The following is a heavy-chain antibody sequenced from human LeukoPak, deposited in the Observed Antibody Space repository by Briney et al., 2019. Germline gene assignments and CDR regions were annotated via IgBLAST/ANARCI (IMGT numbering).Heavy chain of an antibody. CDR3: AKDGGYGWGGAMDV. J-gene: IGHJ6*03. V-gene: IGHV3-9*01. CDR1: GFTFDDYA. D-gene: IGHD3-10*01. Sequence: GRSLRLSCAASGFTFDDYAMHWVRQAPGKGLEWVSGISWNSGSIGYADSVKGRFTISRDNAKNSLYLQMNSLRAGDTALYYCAKDGGYGWGGAMDVWGKGTTVTISS. CDR2: ISWNSGSI.